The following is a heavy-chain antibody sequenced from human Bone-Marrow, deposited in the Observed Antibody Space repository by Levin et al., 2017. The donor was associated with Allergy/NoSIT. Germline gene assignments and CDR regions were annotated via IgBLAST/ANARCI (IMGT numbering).Heavy chain of an antibody. Sequence: ASVKVSCKTSGYTFDSYGITWVRQAPGQGLEWLGWISAHNGNTNYAQRVQDRVTMTTDTSTSTAYMELRSLRSDDTAFYYCARVWMIRGGSIKEEDGYFEYWGQGTLVSVSP. CDR2: ISAHNGNT. D-gene: IGHD3-10*01. CDR3: ARVWMIRGGSIKEEDGYFEY. V-gene: IGHV1-18*04. CDR1: GYTFDSYG. J-gene: IGHJ4*02.